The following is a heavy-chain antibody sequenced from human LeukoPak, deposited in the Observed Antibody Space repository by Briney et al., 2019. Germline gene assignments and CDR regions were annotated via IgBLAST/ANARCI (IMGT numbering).Heavy chain of an antibody. Sequence: PGGSLRLSCAASGFNFENYAMHWVQQAPGKGLEWVSGISWNSGSINYADSVRGRFTISRDNAKNSLYLQMNTLRPEDTGLYYCAKDGMATTRSYYGMDVWGQGTTVTVSS. CDR2: ISWNSGSI. D-gene: IGHD5-24*01. J-gene: IGHJ6*02. CDR1: GFNFENYA. CDR3: AKDGMATTRSYYGMDV. V-gene: IGHV3-9*01.